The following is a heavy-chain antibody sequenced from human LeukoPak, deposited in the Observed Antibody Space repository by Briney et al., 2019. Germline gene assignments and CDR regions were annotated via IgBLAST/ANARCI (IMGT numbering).Heavy chain of an antibody. J-gene: IGHJ6*02. CDR2: INQDGSKK. CDR1: GFTFNNYW. Sequence: GGSLRLSCAASGFTFNNYWMKWVRQAPGKGLEWVANINQDGSKKYYVDSVKGRFTISGDNAKNSLYLQMNRLRAEDTAVYYCARGMDVWGQGTTVTVSS. CDR3: ARGMDV. V-gene: IGHV3-7*03.